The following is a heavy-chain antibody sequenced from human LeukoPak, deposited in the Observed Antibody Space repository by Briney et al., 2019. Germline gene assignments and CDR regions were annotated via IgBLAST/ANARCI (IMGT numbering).Heavy chain of an antibody. Sequence: ASVKVSCXASGYSFTSYGISWVRQAPGQGLEWMGWISAYNGNTNYAQKLQGRVTMTTDTSTSTAYMELRSLRSDDTAVYYCASRTGNCSSTSCQIFDYWSQGTLVTVSS. CDR2: ISAYNGNT. D-gene: IGHD2-2*01. V-gene: IGHV1-18*01. J-gene: IGHJ4*02. CDR1: GYSFTSYG. CDR3: ASRTGNCSSTSCQIFDY.